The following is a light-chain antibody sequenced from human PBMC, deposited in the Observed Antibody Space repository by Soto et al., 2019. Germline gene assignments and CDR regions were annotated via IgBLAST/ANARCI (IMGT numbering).Light chain of an antibody. CDR2: ENN. J-gene: IGLJ2*01. CDR1: NSNIGNNY. CDR3: GTWDGSLSAVV. V-gene: IGLV1-51*02. Sequence: QSVLTQSPSVSAAPAQKVTISCSGSNSNIGNNYVSWYQQLPGTAPKLLIYENNKRPSGIPDRFSGSKSGTSATLDITGLQTGDEADYYCGTWDGSLSAVVFGGGTQLTVL.